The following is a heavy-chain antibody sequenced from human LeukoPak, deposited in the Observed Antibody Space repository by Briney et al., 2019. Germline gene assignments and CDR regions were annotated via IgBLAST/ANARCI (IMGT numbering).Heavy chain of an antibody. D-gene: IGHD6-25*01. CDR1: GGSISSTTDY. J-gene: IGHJ4*02. V-gene: IGHV4-39*07. CDR2: IYYNGNT. Sequence: SETLSLTCIVSGGSISSTTDYWGWIRQPPGERLEWIATIYYNGNTYYNPSLQSRVTISVDTSTNQFSLKLNSVIAADTAVYYCARATAAPSSYFFDHWGQGTLVTVSS. CDR3: ARATAAPSSYFFDH.